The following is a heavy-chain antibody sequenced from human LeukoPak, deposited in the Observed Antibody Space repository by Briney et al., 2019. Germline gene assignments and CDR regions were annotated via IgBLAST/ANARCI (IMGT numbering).Heavy chain of an antibody. CDR1: GFTFSDYY. J-gene: IGHJ3*02. D-gene: IGHD2-8*01. CDR3: ARDRSCTNGVCYDAFDI. CDR2: ISSSSSYT. Sequence: PGGSLRLSCAASGFTFSDYYMSWIRQAPGKGLEWVSYISSSSSYTNYADSVKGRFTISRDNAKNSLYLQMNSLRAEDTAVYYCARDRSCTNGVCYDAFDIWGQGTMVTVSS. V-gene: IGHV3-11*06.